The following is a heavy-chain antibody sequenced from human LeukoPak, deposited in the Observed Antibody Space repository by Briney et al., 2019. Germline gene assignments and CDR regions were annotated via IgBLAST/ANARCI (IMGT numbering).Heavy chain of an antibody. CDR3: AIENFDSGGPGSGSPAFDI. D-gene: IGHD3-22*01. V-gene: IGHV3-30*02. CDR1: GFSFSKYG. CDR2: IWYDGSQR. Sequence: GGSLRLFCAASGFSFSKYGLHWVPQAPGKGLQWVAMIWYDGSQRYYVDSVKARFTISRDSSKNTMFLQMNSLTDEDTAVYYCAIENFDSGGPGSGSPAFDIWGQGTMVSVSS. J-gene: IGHJ3*02.